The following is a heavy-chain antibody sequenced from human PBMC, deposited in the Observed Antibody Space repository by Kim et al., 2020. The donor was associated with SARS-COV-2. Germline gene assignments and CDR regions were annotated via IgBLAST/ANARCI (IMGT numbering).Heavy chain of an antibody. V-gene: IGHV3-21*01. J-gene: IGHJ3*02. CDR2: ISSSSSYI. CDR1: GFTFSSYS. D-gene: IGHD3-22*01. Sequence: GGSLRLSCAASGFTFSSYSMNWVRQAPGKGLEWVSSISSSSSYIYYADSVKGRFTISRDNAKNSLYLQMNSLRAEDTAVYYCARDRVVVEGDAFDIWGQGTMVTVSS. CDR3: ARDRVVVEGDAFDI.